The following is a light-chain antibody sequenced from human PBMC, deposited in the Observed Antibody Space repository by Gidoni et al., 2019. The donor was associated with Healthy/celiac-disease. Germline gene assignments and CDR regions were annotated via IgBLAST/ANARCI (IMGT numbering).Light chain of an antibody. CDR1: QSLLHSNGYNY. Sequence: DIVRTQSPLSMPVTPGEPASISCRSSQSLLHSNGYNYLDWYLQKPGQSPQLLIYLGSNRSSGVPDRFSCSGSGTDFTLKISRVEAEDVGFYYCMQALQATWTFGQGTKVEIK. CDR3: MQALQATWT. J-gene: IGKJ1*01. CDR2: LGS. V-gene: IGKV2-28*01.